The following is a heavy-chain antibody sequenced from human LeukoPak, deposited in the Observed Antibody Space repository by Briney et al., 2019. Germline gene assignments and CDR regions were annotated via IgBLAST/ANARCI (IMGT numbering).Heavy chain of an antibody. CDR1: GFSFSSYA. D-gene: IGHD3-22*01. CDR2: ISSDGSEK. V-gene: IGHV3-30*19. J-gene: IGHJ4*02. CDR3: AREHGRSGYFDY. Sequence: GGSLRLSCAASGFSFSSYAIHWVRQAPAKGLEWLSFISSDGSEKYYADSVKGRFTISRDNSKNTLYLQLSSLRVEDTAVYYCAREHGRSGYFDYWGQGTLVSVSS.